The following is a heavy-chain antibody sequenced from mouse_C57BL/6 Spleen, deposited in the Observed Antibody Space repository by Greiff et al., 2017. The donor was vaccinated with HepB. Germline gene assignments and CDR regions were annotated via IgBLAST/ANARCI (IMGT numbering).Heavy chain of an antibody. Sequence: QLQQSGTVLARPGASVKMSCKTSGYTFTSYWMHWVKQRPGQGLEWIGAIYPGNSDTSYNQKFKGKAKLTAVTSASTAYMELSNLTNEDSAVYYCTRGGITTVVDWYFDVWGTGTTVTVSS. CDR3: TRGGITTVVDWYFDV. CDR2: IYPGNSDT. D-gene: IGHD1-1*01. CDR1: GYTFTSYW. J-gene: IGHJ1*03. V-gene: IGHV1-5*01.